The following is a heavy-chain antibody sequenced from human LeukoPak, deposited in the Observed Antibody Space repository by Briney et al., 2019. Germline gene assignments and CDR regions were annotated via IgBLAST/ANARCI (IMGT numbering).Heavy chain of an antibody. Sequence: ASAKVSCKASGYTFTSYYMHWVRQAPGQGLEWMGIINRSGGSTSYAQKFQGRVTMTRDMSTSTVYMELSSLRSEDTAVYYCARDEGSSGSGGSCRNWFDPWGQGTLVTVSS. CDR1: GYTFTSYY. V-gene: IGHV1-46*01. CDR3: ARDEGSSGSGGSCRNWFDP. J-gene: IGHJ5*02. CDR2: INRSGGST. D-gene: IGHD2-15*01.